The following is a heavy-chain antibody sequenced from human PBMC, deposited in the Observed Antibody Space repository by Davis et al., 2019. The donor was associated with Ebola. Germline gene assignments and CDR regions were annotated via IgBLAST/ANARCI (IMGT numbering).Heavy chain of an antibody. CDR2: IIPIFGTA. V-gene: IGHV1-69*13. Sequence: AASVKVSCKASGYTFTSYGISWVRQAPGQGLEWMGGIIPIFGTANYAQKFQGRVTITADESTSTAYMELRSLRSDDTAVYYCARTVDTAMVHAFWYFDLWGRGTLVTVSS. D-gene: IGHD5-18*01. CDR1: GYTFTSYG. J-gene: IGHJ2*01. CDR3: ARTVDTAMVHAFWYFDL.